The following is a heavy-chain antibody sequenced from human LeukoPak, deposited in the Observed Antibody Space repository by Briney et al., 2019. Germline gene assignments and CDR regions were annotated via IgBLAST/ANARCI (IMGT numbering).Heavy chain of an antibody. CDR1: GFTFSNYG. D-gene: IGHD3-22*01. J-gene: IGHJ4*02. V-gene: IGHV3-30*03. CDR3: ARDPMMSYDSSGE. Sequence: GGSLRLSCAASGFTFSNYGMHWVRQAPGKGLEWVAVISYDESDKYYADSVKGRFTISRDNSKNTLYLQMNSLRAEDTAVYYCARDPMMSYDSSGEWGQGTLVTVSS. CDR2: ISYDESDK.